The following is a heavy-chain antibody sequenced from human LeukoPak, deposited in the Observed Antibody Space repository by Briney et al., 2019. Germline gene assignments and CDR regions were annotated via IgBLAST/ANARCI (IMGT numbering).Heavy chain of an antibody. D-gene: IGHD3-3*01. CDR3: ARDLEWLYPGGAFDI. CDR2: INPDSGGT. CDR1: GYTFNDYY. Sequence: ASVKVSSTASGYTFNDYYMHWVRQAPGQGLEWMGRINPDSGGTDYAQKFQGRVTMTRDTSISTAYMELSRLRSDDTAVYYCARDLEWLYPGGAFDIWGQGTMVTVSS. V-gene: IGHV1-2*02. J-gene: IGHJ3*02.